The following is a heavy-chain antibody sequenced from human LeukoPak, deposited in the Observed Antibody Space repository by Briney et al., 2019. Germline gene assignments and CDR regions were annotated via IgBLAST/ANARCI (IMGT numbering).Heavy chain of an antibody. CDR3: ARVNYYDSSGPGGVDY. CDR1: GFTFSSYS. J-gene: IGHJ4*02. V-gene: IGHV3-21*01. D-gene: IGHD3-22*01. Sequence: GGSLRLSCAASGFTFSSYSMNWVRQAPGKGLEWVSSISSSSSYIYYADSVKGRFTISRDNAKNSLYLQMNSLRAEDTAVYYCARVNYYDSSGPGGVDYWGQGTLVTVSS. CDR2: ISSSSSYI.